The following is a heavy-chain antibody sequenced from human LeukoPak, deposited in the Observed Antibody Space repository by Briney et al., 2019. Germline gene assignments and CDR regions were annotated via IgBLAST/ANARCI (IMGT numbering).Heavy chain of an antibody. Sequence: GGSLRLSGAASGFTFSSYSMNWVRQAPGKGLEWVSSISSSSSYIYYADSVKGRFTISRDNAKNSLYLQMNSLRAEDTAVYYCARDTTRLYGMDVWGQGTTVTVSS. J-gene: IGHJ6*02. CDR3: ARDTTRLYGMDV. D-gene: IGHD1-1*01. CDR2: ISSSSSYI. CDR1: GFTFSSYS. V-gene: IGHV3-21*01.